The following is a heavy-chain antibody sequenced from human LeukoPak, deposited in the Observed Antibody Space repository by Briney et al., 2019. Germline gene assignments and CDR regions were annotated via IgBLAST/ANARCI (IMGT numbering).Heavy chain of an antibody. CDR3: VKERGYSSSSFDS. CDR2: ISGSGGST. V-gene: IGHV3-23*01. CDR1: GFTFSSYA. D-gene: IGHD6-6*01. Sequence: GGSLRLSCAASGFTFSSYAMSWVRQAPGKGLEWVSAISGSGGSTYYADSVKGRFTLSRDNSKNTLYLQMNSLRVEDTAVYYCVKERGYSSSSFDSWGQGTLVTVSS. J-gene: IGHJ4*02.